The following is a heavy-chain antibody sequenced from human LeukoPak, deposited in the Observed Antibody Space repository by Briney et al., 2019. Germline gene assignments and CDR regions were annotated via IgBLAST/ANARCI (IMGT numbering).Heavy chain of an antibody. CDR2: ISYDGSNK. Sequence: GGSLRLSCAASGFTFSSYAMHWVRQAPGKGLEWVAVISYDGSNKYYADSVKGRFTISRDNSKNTLYLQMNSLRAEDTAVYYCARSTGIAVAGALGYWGQGTLVTVSS. J-gene: IGHJ4*02. CDR3: ARSTGIAVAGALGY. V-gene: IGHV3-30*04. CDR1: GFTFSSYA. D-gene: IGHD6-19*01.